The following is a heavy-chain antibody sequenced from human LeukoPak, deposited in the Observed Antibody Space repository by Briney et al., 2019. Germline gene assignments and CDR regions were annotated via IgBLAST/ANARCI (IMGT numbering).Heavy chain of an antibody. J-gene: IGHJ4*02. D-gene: IGHD3-22*01. CDR1: GGSFSGYY. CDR3: SNVPRYYDSSGYYYGPHFDY. Sequence: PSETLSLTCAVYGGSFSGYYWSWIRQPPGKGLEWIGEINHSGSTNYNPSLKSRVTISVDTSKNQFSLKLSSVTAADTAVYYWSNVPRYYDSSGYYYGPHFDYWGQGTLVTVSS. V-gene: IGHV4-34*01. CDR2: INHSGST.